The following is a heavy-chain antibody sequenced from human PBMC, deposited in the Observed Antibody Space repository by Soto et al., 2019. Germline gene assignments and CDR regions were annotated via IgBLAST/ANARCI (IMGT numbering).Heavy chain of an antibody. CDR3: ARGTRALITSFFAY. V-gene: IGHV4-59*01. CDR2: IYYSGST. D-gene: IGHD1-20*01. Sequence: SETLSLTCTVSGGSISSYYWSWIRQPPGKGLEWIGYIYYSGSTNYNPSLENRVSIALGTSGNQFSLKLRSVTAADTAIYYCARGTRALITSFFAYWGQGLPVTVSS. CDR1: GGSISSYY. J-gene: IGHJ4*02.